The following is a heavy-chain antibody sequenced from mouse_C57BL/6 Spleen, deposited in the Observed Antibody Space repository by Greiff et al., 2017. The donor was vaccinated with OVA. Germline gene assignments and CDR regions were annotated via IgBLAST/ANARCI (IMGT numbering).Heavy chain of an antibody. Sequence: EVNVVESGAELVKPGASVKLSCTASGFNIKDYYMHWVKQRTEQGLEWIGRIDPEDGETKYAPKFQGKATITADTSSNTAYLQLSSLTSEDTAVYYCARETIYDGYLYAMDYWGQGTSVTVSS. J-gene: IGHJ4*01. V-gene: IGHV14-2*01. CDR1: GFNIKDYY. CDR2: IDPEDGET. D-gene: IGHD2-3*01. CDR3: ARETIYDGYLYAMDY.